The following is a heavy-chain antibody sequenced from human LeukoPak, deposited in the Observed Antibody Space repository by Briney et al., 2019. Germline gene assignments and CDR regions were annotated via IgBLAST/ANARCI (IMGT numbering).Heavy chain of an antibody. CDR1: GYTFTGYY. CDR2: INPNSGGT. Sequence: ASRSASCTPSGYTFTGYYMHRVRQAPGQGHEWMGWINPNSGGTNYAQKFQGRVTMTRDTSISTAYMELSRLRSDDTAVYYCARTDDYGDETVAYWGQGTLVTVSS. J-gene: IGHJ4*02. D-gene: IGHD4-17*01. CDR3: ARTDDYGDETVAY. V-gene: IGHV1-2*02.